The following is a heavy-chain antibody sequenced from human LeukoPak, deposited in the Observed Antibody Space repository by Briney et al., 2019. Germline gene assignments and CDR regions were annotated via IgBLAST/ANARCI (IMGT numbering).Heavy chain of an antibody. CDR2: FYTSGIA. V-gene: IGHV4-4*07. CDR1: GCSISSHY. D-gene: IGHD3-10*01. Sequence: SETLSLTCTVSGCSISSHYWTWIRQPAGKGLEWIGRFYTSGIANYNPSLKSRITISVDTPKNQFFLKLSSVTAADTAVYYCARSRIGGSGPPYYWGQGTLVTVSS. CDR3: ARSRIGGSGPPYY. J-gene: IGHJ4*02.